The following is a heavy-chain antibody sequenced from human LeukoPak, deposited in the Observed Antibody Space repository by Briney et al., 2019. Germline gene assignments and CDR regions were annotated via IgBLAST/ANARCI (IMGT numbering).Heavy chain of an antibody. CDR3: AREGNWNDRGFDH. CDR1: GFSFSSYE. D-gene: IGHD1-20*01. CDR2: ISTSGSAI. J-gene: IGHJ4*02. Sequence: PGGSLRLSCAASGFSFSSYEMNWVRQAPGKGLEWVSYISTSGSAIYYADSVKGRFTISRDNARNSLYLQTNSLRAEDTAVYYCAREGNWNDRGFDHWGQGTLVTVSS. V-gene: IGHV3-48*03.